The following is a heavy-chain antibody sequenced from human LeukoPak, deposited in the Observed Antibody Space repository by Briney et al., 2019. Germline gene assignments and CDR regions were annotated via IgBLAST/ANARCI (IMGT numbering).Heavy chain of an antibody. CDR1: GGFLSGLY. J-gene: IGHJ4*02. D-gene: IGHD4-17*01. CDR2: KNHSGSP. V-gene: IGHV4-34*01. Sequence: PSETLSLTCALYGGFLSGLYWSWLRPPREEAGECIGEKNHSGSPRYNPSLKSRVPISVHTSKNHFSLKLTSVTPADTPMYYCARFSNTVTTFDYWGQGTLVTVSS. CDR3: ARFSNTVTTFDY.